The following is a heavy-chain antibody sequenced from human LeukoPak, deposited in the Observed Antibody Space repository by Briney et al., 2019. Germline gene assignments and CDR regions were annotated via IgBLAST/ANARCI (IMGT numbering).Heavy chain of an antibody. J-gene: IGHJ6*03. D-gene: IGHD4-17*01. V-gene: IGHV3-20*04. CDR3: ARANGDLYYYYYYMDV. CDR1: GFTFYDYG. CDR2: INWNGGST. Sequence: AGGSLRLSCAASGFTFYDYGMSWVRHAPGKGLEWVSGINWNGGSTGYADSVKGRFTISRDNAKNSLYLQMNSLRAEDTALYYCARANGDLYYYYYYMDVWGKGTTVTVSS.